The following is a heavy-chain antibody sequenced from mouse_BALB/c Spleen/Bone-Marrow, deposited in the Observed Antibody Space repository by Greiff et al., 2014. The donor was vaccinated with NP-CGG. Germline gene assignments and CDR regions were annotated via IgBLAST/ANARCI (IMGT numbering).Heavy chain of an antibody. CDR1: GFNFNDSF. J-gene: IGHJ3*01. Sequence: VQLQQSGADFVKPGASVKLSCTASGFNFNDSFMHWVQQRPEQGLEWIGRIDPASGNTKYDPKFQGKATITADTSSNKVSLQPSDLTSEDTAVYYCAHDAPFTYWGQGTLVTVSA. D-gene: IGHD2-3*01. V-gene: IGHV14-3*02. CDR2: IDPASGNT. CDR3: AHDAPFTY.